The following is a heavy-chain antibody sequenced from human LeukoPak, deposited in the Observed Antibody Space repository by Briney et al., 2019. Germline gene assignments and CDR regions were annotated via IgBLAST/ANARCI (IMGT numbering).Heavy chain of an antibody. CDR2: FNPNSGGT. V-gene: IGHV1-2*02. D-gene: IGHD2-2*01. Sequence: GTSVKVSCKASGYTFTGYYMHWVREAPGPGREWMGWFNPNSGGTNYAEKFQGRVTMTRDKANSTAYLELSRLRAEDTAVYYCARGQQARGHVLSDFWGQGTMVTVSS. CDR1: GYTFTGYY. J-gene: IGHJ4*01. CDR3: ARGQQARGHVLSDF.